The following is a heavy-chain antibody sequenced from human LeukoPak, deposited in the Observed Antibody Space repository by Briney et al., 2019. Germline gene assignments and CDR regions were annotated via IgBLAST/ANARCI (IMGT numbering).Heavy chain of an antibody. V-gene: IGHV4-59*01. CDR3: AGGYGSLDY. Sequence: SETLSLTCTDSGGSISSYYWSWIRQPPGKGLEWIGYIYYSGSTNYNPSLKSRVTISVDTSKNQFSLKLSSVTAADTAVYYCAGGYGSLDYWGQGTLVTVSS. D-gene: IGHD5-18*01. CDR2: IYYSGST. J-gene: IGHJ4*01. CDR1: GGSISSYY.